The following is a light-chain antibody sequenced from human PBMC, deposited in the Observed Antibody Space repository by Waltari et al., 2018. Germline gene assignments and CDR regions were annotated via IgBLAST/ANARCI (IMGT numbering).Light chain of an antibody. CDR1: EDIDKY. J-gene: IGKJ1*01. Sequence: DIQMTQSPSAMSASVGDRVTITCRASEDIDKYLAWFQQKPGTVPKRLIYGASTLQSGVPSRFTGSRSGTEFNLTISSLQPEDFATYYFLQHNTYPCTFGQGTKVELK. CDR3: LQHNTYPCT. CDR2: GAS. V-gene: IGKV1-17*03.